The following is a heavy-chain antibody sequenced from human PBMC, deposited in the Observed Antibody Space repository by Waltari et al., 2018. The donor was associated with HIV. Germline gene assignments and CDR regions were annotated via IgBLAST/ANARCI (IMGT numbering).Heavy chain of an antibody. CDR3: VKGVRYYGP. D-gene: IGHD3-16*01. V-gene: IGHV3-53*05. CDR2: IYMDDTT. Sequence: VETGGTVIRPGGSLRLSCSPLNFSVGNNFVTWLRLAPGRKLELVSSIYMDDTTHYADSVKGRFTISRDKFRNTFHLLMNFLLFDDTATYFCVKGVRYYGPWGQGTPVTVSS. CDR1: NFSVGNNF. J-gene: IGHJ5*02.